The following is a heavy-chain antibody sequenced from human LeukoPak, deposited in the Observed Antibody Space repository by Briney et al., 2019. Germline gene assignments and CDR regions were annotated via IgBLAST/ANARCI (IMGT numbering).Heavy chain of an antibody. J-gene: IGHJ4*02. Sequence: GGSLRLSCAASGFSFSTYTMSWVRQAPGKGLEWVSGISASGGSTYYADSVKGRFTISRDNSNNTLYLQMSSLRAGDTAVYYCAKRANRGVLGEFDYWGQGTLVTVSS. D-gene: IGHD3-10*01. V-gene: IGHV3-23*01. CDR1: GFSFSTYT. CDR3: AKRANRGVLGEFDY. CDR2: ISASGGST.